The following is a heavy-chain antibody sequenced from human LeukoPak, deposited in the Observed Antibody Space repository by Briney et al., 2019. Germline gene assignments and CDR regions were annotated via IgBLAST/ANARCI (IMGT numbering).Heavy chain of an antibody. CDR3: ARYSNYVGIDY. D-gene: IGHD4-11*01. Sequence: SETLSLTCAVSGGSISSSNWWSWVRQPPGKGLEWIGEIYHSGSTNYNPSLKSRVTISVDTSKNQFSLKLSSVTAADTAVYYCARYSNYVGIDYWGQGTLVTVSS. J-gene: IGHJ4*02. V-gene: IGHV4-4*02. CDR1: GGSISSSNW. CDR2: IYHSGST.